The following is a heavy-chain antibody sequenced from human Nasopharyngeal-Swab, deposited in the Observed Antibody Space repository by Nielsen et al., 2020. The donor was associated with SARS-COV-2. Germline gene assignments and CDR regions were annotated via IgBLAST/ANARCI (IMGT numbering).Heavy chain of an antibody. Sequence: ASVKVSCKASGYTFTSYDIDWVRQATGKGLEWMGWMNPNSGNTGYAQKFQGRVTMTRNTSISTAYMELSSLRSEDTAVYYCARGPTKGYCSGGSCYFSGGMDVWGQGTTVTVSS. CDR1: GYTFTSYD. CDR2: MNPNSGNT. CDR3: ARGPTKGYCSGGSCYFSGGMDV. J-gene: IGHJ6*02. V-gene: IGHV1-8*01. D-gene: IGHD2-15*01.